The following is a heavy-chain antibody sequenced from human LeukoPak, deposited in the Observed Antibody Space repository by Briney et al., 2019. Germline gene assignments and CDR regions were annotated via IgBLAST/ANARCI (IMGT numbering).Heavy chain of an antibody. CDR2: INPNSGGT. CDR3: ARALRNAEYFQH. Sequence: ASVKVSCKASGYTFTGYYMHWVRQAPGQGLEWMGWINPNSGGTNYAQKFQGRVTMTRDTSIGTAYMELSRLRSDDTAVYYCARALRNAEYFQHWGQGTLVTVSS. V-gene: IGHV1-2*02. CDR1: GYTFTGYY. J-gene: IGHJ1*01.